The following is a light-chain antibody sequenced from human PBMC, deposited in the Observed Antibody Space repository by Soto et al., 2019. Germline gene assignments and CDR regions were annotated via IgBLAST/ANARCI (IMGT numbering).Light chain of an antibody. CDR3: SSYTSSSTPHVV. CDR2: DVS. J-gene: IGLJ2*01. CDR1: SSEVGGYNY. V-gene: IGLV2-14*01. Sequence: QSVLTQPASVSGSPGQSITISLTGTSSEVGGYNYVSWYQQHPGKAPKLMIYDVSNRPSGVSNRFSGSKSGNTASLTISGLQAQDEADYYCSSYTSSSTPHVVFGGGTKLTVL.